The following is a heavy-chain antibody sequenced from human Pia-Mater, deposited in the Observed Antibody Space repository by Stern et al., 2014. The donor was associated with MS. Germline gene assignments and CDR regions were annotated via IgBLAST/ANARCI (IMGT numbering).Heavy chain of an antibody. CDR3: VRGGLSYGYGLDA. D-gene: IGHD3-16*01. Sequence: VQLVQSGSQVRKPGASVKVSCQASGYTFINYDIFWVRQATGQGLEWMGWMNPNNANTGHAQKFQGRVTMTRNTSISTAYMELSGPRSDDTAVYYCVRGGLSYGYGLDAWGQGTAVIVSS. CDR2: MNPNNANT. J-gene: IGHJ6*02. CDR1: GYTFINYD. V-gene: IGHV1-8*01.